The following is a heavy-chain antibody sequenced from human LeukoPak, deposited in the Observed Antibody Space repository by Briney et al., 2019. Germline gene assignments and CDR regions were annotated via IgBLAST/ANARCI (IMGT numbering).Heavy chain of an antibody. CDR2: IVVGSGNT. J-gene: IGHJ5*02. CDR1: GFTFTSSA. CDR3: AAVPYYYDSSGYYP. D-gene: IGHD3-22*01. Sequence: GASVKVSCKASGFTFTSSAMQWVRQARGQRLEWKGWIVVGSGNTDYAQKFQERVTITRDMSTSTAYMELSSLRSEDTAVYYCAAVPYYYDSSGYYPWGQGTLVTVSS. V-gene: IGHV1-58*02.